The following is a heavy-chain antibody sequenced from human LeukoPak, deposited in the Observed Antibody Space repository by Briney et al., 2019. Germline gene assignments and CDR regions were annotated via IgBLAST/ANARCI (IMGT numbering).Heavy chain of an antibody. V-gene: IGHV3-23*01. J-gene: IGHJ6*03. D-gene: IGHD2-2*01. CDR1: GLTFSSYA. CDR3: AKDPADYSRTTCQFHFYYYMDV. CDR2: ISNSGDKT. Sequence: PGGSLRLSCAASGLTFSSYAMSWVRQAPGKGLEWVSGISNSGDKTYYIDSVKGRFTISRDSSKNTLYLQMNSLRAEDTAIYYCAKDPADYSRTTCQFHFYYYMDVWGKGTTVTVSS.